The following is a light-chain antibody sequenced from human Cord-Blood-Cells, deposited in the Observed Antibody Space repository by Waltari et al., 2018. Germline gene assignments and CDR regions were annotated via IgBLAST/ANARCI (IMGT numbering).Light chain of an antibody. CDR2: GAS. Sequence: EIVMTQSPATLSVSPGERATLSCRASQSVSSNLAWYQQKPGPAPRLLIYGASTRATGIPARFSGSGSGTEFTLTINRLQSEDFAVYYCQQYNNWPRTFGQGTKVEIK. CDR3: QQYNNWPRT. J-gene: IGKJ1*01. CDR1: QSVSSN. V-gene: IGKV3-15*01.